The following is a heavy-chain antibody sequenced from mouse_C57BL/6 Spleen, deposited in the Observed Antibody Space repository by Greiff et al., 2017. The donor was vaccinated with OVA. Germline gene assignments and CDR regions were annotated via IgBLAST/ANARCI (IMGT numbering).Heavy chain of an antibody. CDR3: ARVGGFAY. CDR2: IDPSDSYT. Sequence: QVQLQQPGAELVRPGTSVKLSCKASCYTFTSYWMHWVKQRPGQGLAWIGVIDPSDSYTNYNQKFKGKATLTVDTSSSTAYMQLSSLTSEDSAVYYCARVGGFAYWGQGTLVTVSA. V-gene: IGHV1-59*01. J-gene: IGHJ3*01. CDR1: CYTFTSYW.